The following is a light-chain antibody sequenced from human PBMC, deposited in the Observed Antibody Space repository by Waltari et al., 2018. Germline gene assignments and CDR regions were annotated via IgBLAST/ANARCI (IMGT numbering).Light chain of an antibody. CDR3: QAWDSNVNWV. Sequence: YDLTQPPSVSVSQGQAASITCSGDNLGNKYVCLYQQKPGQSPLLLIYQDTKRPPGIPERFSGSVSGNTVTLTISATQALDEADYYCQAWDSNVNWVFGGGTKLTVL. CDR2: QDT. J-gene: IGLJ3*02. CDR1: NLGNKY. V-gene: IGLV3-1*01.